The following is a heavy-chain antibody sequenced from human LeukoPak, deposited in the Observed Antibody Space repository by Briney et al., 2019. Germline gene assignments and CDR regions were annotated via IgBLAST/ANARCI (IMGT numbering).Heavy chain of an antibody. Sequence: SETLSLTCAVSGYSISSGYYWGWIRQPPGKGLEWIGSIYHSGSTYYNPSLKSRVTISVDTSKNQFSLKLSSVTAADTAVYYCATQTIFGVVIRDYRGQGTLVTVSS. V-gene: IGHV4-38-2*01. CDR1: GYSISSGYY. J-gene: IGHJ4*02. CDR2: IYHSGST. D-gene: IGHD3-3*01. CDR3: ATQTIFGVVIRDY.